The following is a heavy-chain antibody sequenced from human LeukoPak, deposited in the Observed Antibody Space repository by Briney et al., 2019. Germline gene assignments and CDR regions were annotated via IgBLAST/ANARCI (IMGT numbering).Heavy chain of an antibody. J-gene: IGHJ5*02. CDR2: INAGNGNT. V-gene: IGHV1-3*01. CDR3: ARGVYLAAAGNWFDP. D-gene: IGHD6-13*01. Sequence: ASVKVSCKASGYTFTSYAMHWVRQAPGQRLEWMGWINAGNGNTKYSQKFQGRVTITRDTSASTAYMELSSLRSEDTAVYYCARGVYLAAAGNWFDPWGQGTLVTVSS. CDR1: GYTFTSYA.